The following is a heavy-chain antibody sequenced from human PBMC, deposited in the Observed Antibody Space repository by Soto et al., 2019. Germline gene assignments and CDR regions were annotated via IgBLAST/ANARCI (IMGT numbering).Heavy chain of an antibody. J-gene: IGHJ6*02. Sequence: GGSLRLSCAASGLTFSSFAMTWVRQAPGKGLEWVSTISGSGDITHYADSVKGRFTVSRDNSRNTLSLQMNSLRVEDTAVYYCAKDDDSDPCYYYAMDVWGQWTTVTVSS. CDR1: GLTFSSFA. CDR2: ISGSGDIT. V-gene: IGHV3-23*01. D-gene: IGHD2-21*02. CDR3: AKDDDSDPCYYYAMDV.